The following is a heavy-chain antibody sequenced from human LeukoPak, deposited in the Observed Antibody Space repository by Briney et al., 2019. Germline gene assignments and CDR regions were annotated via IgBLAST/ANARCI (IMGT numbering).Heavy chain of an antibody. D-gene: IGHD3-16*01. V-gene: IGHV4-34*01. Sequence: PSETLSLTCTVSGGSISSYYWSWIRQPPGKGLEWIGEINHSGSTNYNPSLKSRVTISVDTSKNQFSLKLSSVTAADTAVYYCARRPGPRGDYWGQGTLVTVSS. CDR3: ARRPGPRGDY. CDR2: INHSGST. J-gene: IGHJ4*02. CDR1: GGSISSYY.